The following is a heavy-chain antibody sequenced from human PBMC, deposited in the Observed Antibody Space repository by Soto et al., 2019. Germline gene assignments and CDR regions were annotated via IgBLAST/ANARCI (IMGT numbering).Heavy chain of an antibody. Sequence: QVQLVESGGGVVQPGRSLRLSCAASGFTFSSYGMHWVRQAPGKGLEWVAVIWYDGSNKYYADFVKGRFTISRDNSKNTLYLQMNSLRAEDTAVYYCARDGGAGTTRNYFDYWGQGTLVTVSS. CDR2: IWYDGSNK. CDR3: ARDGGAGTTRNYFDY. D-gene: IGHD1-1*01. J-gene: IGHJ4*02. CDR1: GFTFSSYG. V-gene: IGHV3-33*01.